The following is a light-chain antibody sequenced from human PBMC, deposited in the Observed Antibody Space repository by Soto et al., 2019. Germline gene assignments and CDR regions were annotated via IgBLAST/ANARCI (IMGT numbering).Light chain of an antibody. J-gene: IGKJ1*01. CDR1: QRVSNN. CDR3: HQSNDWWT. V-gene: IGKV3-15*01. CDR2: GAS. Sequence: EIVMTQSPATLSVSPGERATLSCRASQRVSNNLAWYQQKPGQAPRLLIYGASTRATGIPARFSGSGSGTEFTLTISSLQSEDFAVYYCHQSNDWWTFGQGTKVEIK.